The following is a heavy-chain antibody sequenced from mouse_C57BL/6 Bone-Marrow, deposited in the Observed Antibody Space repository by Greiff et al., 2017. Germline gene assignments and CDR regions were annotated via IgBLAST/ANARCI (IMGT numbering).Heavy chain of an antibody. CDR1: GYTFTSYW. CDR2: INPSSGYT. J-gene: IGHJ2*01. Sequence: VHLVESGAELAKHGASVKLSCKASGYTFTSYWMHWVKQRPGQGLEWIGYINPSSGYTKYNQKFKDKATLTADKSSSTAYMQLSSLTYEDSAVXYCARSDWDWGGLYYFDYWGQGTTLTVSS. CDR3: ARSDWDWGGLYYFDY. D-gene: IGHD4-1*01. V-gene: IGHV1-7*01.